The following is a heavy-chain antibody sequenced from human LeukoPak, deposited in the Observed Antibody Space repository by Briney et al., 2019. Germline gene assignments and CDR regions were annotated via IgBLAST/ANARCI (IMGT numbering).Heavy chain of an antibody. CDR3: AKDSVDYAFLSGSDLWYYYMDV. CDR1: GFTFSTYW. CDR2: INTDGSST. V-gene: IGHV3-74*01. D-gene: IGHD3/OR15-3a*01. J-gene: IGHJ6*03. Sequence: GGSLRLSCAASGFTFSTYWMHWVRQAPGKGLVWVSRINTDGSSTNYADSVKGRFTISRDNAKNTLYLQMNSLRAEDTAVYYCAKDSVDYAFLSGSDLWYYYMDVWGKGTTVTVSS.